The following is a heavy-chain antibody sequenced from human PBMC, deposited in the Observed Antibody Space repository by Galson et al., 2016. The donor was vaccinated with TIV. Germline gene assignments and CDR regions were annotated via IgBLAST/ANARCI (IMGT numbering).Heavy chain of an antibody. J-gene: IGHJ4*02. CDR3: VRDRESSTFCRFDY. CDR2: INPGGGDT. D-gene: IGHD2-2*01. Sequence: SVKVSCKASGYSFGNHYIHWVRQVPGQGLEWMGVINPGGGDTNYPQKFQGRVTMTRDMSTGTFYMELSSLTSEDTAVYYCVRDRESSTFCRFDYWGQGTLVTVSS. CDR1: GYSFGNHY. V-gene: IGHV1-46*01.